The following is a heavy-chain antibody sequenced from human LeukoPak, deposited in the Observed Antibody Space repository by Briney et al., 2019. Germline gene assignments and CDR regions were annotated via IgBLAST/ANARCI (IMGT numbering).Heavy chain of an antibody. CDR3: AKERSGYYYY. CDR2: ISGSGGST. V-gene: IGHV3-23*01. CDR1: GFTFNSYS. Sequence: GGSLRLSCAASGFTFNSYSMNWVRQAPGKGLEWVSAISGSGGSTSYADSVKGRFTISRDNSKNTLYLQMNSLRAEDTAVYYCAKERSGYYYYWGQGTLVTVSS. J-gene: IGHJ4*02. D-gene: IGHD3-22*01.